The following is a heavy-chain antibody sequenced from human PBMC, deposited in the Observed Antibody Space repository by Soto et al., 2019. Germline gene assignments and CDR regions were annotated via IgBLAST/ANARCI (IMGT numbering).Heavy chain of an antibody. Sequence: WASGKVYCKASGYIIINYAIYWVCQAPGQRLDWMGWINTGNGNTIDSQKFQDRVTINRDTSASTAYMELSRLRPEDTAVYYCARGYDFGWGSYLSDAFDIWG. CDR2: INTGNGNT. CDR1: GYIIINYA. D-gene: IGHD3-16*02. V-gene: IGHV1-3*04. J-gene: IGHJ3*02. CDR3: ARGYDFGWGSYLSDAFDI.